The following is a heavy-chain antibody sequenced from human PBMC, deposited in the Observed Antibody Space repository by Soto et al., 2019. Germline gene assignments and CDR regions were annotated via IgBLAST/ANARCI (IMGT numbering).Heavy chain of an antibody. CDR1: GFTFSTYA. Sequence: QVQLVESGGGVVQPGTSLRLYCAASGFTFSTYAMHWVSQAPGKGLEWVAMISKDGNDQYYADSVKGRFTVSRDNSKNTVSLQMHSLRPEDTAFYYCAKDRWEFTRYFDSWGQGTLVTVSS. J-gene: IGHJ4*02. CDR3: AKDRWEFTRYFDS. CDR2: ISKDGNDQ. V-gene: IGHV3-30*18. D-gene: IGHD1-26*01.